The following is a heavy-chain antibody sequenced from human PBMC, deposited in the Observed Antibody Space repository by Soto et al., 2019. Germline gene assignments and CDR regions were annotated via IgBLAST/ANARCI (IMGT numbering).Heavy chain of an antibody. D-gene: IGHD6-13*01. J-gene: IGHJ4*02. CDR1: GFIFSNYA. V-gene: IGHV3-23*01. CDR3: AREGYIAAAFEY. CDR2: ISGSGGSP. Sequence: EVQVLESGGVLVQPGGSLRLSCVAPGFIFSNYAMSWVRQAPGKGLEWVSGISGSGGSPHYADSAKGRFTISRDNSKNTLLLQMITLRAEDTAVHYCAREGYIAAAFEYWGQGTL.